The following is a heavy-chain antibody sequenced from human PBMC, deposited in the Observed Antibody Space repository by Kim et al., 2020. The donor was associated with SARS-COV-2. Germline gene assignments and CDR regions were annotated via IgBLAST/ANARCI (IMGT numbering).Heavy chain of an antibody. CDR3: AAERRRGYYYGMDV. V-gene: IGHV3-11*01. D-gene: IGHD2-15*01. CDR1: GFTFSDYY. J-gene: IGHJ6*02. Sequence: GGSLRLSCAASGFTFSDYYMSWIRQAPGKGLEWVSYISSSGSTIYYADSVKGRFTISRDNAKNSLYLQMNSLRAEDTAVYYCAAERRRGYYYGMDVWGQGTTVTVSS. CDR2: ISSSGSTI.